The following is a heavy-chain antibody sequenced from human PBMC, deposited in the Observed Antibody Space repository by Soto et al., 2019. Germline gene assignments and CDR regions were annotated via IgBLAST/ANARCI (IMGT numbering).Heavy chain of an antibody. Sequence: QVQLVESGGGVVQPGRSLRLSCAASGFTFSSYGMHWVRQAPGKGLEWVAVISYDGSNKYYADSVKGRFTISRDNSKNTLYLQMNSLRAEDTAVYYCATVKGPYDSSGYYPAPFDYWGQGTLVTVSS. CDR2: ISYDGSNK. CDR1: GFTFSSYG. CDR3: ATVKGPYDSSGYYPAPFDY. D-gene: IGHD3-22*01. J-gene: IGHJ4*02. V-gene: IGHV3-30*03.